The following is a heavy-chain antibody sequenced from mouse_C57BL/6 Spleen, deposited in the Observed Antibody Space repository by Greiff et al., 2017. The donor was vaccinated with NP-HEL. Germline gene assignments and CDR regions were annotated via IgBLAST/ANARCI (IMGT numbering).Heavy chain of an antibody. CDR3: ARSLYSRDYAMDY. CDR1: GYTFTDYN. CDR2: INPNNGGT. V-gene: IGHV1-18*01. J-gene: IGHJ4*01. Sequence: VQLQQSGPELVKPGASVKIPCKASGYTFTDYNMDWVKQSHGKSLEWIGDINPNNGGTIYNQKFKGKATLTVDKSSSTAYMELRSLTSEDTAVYYCARSLYSRDYAMDYWGQGTSVTVSS. D-gene: IGHD2-14*01.